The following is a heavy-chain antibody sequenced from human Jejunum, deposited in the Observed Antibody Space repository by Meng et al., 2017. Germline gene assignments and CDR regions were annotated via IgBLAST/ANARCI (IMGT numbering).Heavy chain of an antibody. CDR1: GDSITSNNYY. Sequence: SETLSLTCTVSGDSITSNNYYWGWIRQPPGKGLEWIGTTHYRWTSYFNPSLKSRVTISIDSSKNQFSLKLRSVTAADTAVYFCTSSMIMRATTSQFGSWGQGTLVTVSS. J-gene: IGHJ4*02. CDR2: THYRWTS. CDR3: TSSMIMRATTSQFGS. D-gene: IGHD3-22*01. V-gene: IGHV4-39*07.